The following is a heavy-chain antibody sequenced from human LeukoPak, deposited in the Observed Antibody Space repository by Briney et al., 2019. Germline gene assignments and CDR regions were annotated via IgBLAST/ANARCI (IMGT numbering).Heavy chain of an antibody. CDR1: GFTFSSYS. J-gene: IGHJ6*03. CDR3: AREGDSSGWYYYYYYMDV. CDR2: ISSSSSYI. D-gene: IGHD6-19*01. Sequence: PGGSLRLSCAASGFTFSSYSMNWVRQAPGKGLEWVSSISSSSSYIYYADSVKGRFTISRDNAKNSLYLQMNSLRAEDTAVYYCAREGDSSGWYYYYYYMDVWGRGTTVTVSS. V-gene: IGHV3-21*01.